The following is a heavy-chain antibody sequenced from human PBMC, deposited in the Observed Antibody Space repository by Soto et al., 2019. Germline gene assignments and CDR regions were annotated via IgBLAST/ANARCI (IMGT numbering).Heavy chain of an antibody. J-gene: IGHJ5*02. D-gene: IGHD3-3*01. CDR1: GGSFSGYY. Sequence: SETLSLTCAVYGGSFSGYYWSWIRQPPGKGLEWIGEINHSGSTNYNPSLKSRVTISVDTSKNQFSLKMSSVTAADTAVYYCARGFSIFAVATDNWFDPLGKGTLVTVS. CDR3: ARGFSIFAVATDNWFDP. V-gene: IGHV4-34*01. CDR2: INHSGST.